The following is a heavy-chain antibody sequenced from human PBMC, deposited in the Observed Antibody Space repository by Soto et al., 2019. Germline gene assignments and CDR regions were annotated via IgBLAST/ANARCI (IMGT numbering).Heavy chain of an antibody. CDR3: ARSSGDTWEQYYFDY. V-gene: IGHV3-23*01. J-gene: IGHJ4*02. CDR1: GFIFSDYS. D-gene: IGHD1-1*01. Sequence: EVQLLESGGGLVLPGGSLRLSCAASGFIFSDYSMSWVRQAPGKGLEWVSGISGRGGSTYYADCVKGRFTISRDSSRNTLFLQMNSLRAEDTALYFCARSSGDTWEQYYFDYWGQGTLVPVSS. CDR2: ISGRGGST.